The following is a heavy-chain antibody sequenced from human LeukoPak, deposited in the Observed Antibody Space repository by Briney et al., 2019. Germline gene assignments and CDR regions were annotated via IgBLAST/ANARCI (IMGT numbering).Heavy chain of an antibody. CDR3: ARESVAAAGRLYYFDY. V-gene: IGHV6-1*01. CDR2: TYYRSKWYN. D-gene: IGHD6-13*01. CDR1: GDGVSSNSAA. J-gene: IGHJ4*02. Sequence: SQTLSLTCAISGDGVSSNSAAWNWIRQSPSRGLEWLGRTYYRSKWYNDYAVSVKSRITINPDTSKNQFSLQLNSVTPEDTAVYYCARESVAAAGRLYYFDYWGQGTLVTVSS.